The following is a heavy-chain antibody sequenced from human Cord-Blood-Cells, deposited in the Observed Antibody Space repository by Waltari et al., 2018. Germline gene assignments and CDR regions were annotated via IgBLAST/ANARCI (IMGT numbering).Heavy chain of an antibody. J-gene: IGHJ4*02. Sequence: QVQLVQSGAEVKKPGSSVKVSCKASGGTFSSYAISWVRQAPGQGLEWMGGRLPIFSTANYAQEFQGRVTITADESTSTAYMELSSLRSEDTAVYYCARQTGYRGSYPDYWGQGTLVTVSS. V-gene: IGHV1-69*01. CDR1: GGTFSSYA. CDR3: ARQTGYRGSYPDY. D-gene: IGHD1-26*01. CDR2: RLPIFSTA.